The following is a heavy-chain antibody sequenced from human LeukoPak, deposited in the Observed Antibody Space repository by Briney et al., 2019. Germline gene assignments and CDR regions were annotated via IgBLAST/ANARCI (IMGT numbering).Heavy chain of an antibody. D-gene: IGHD6-19*01. J-gene: IGHJ5*02. CDR2: IYYSGST. V-gene: IGHV4-59*01. Sequence: SETLSLTCTVSGGSISSYYWSWIRQPPGKGLEWIGYIYYSGSTNYNPSLKSRVTISVDTSKNQFSLKLSSVTAADTAVYYCARDEAVAGWFDPWGQGTLVTVSS. CDR1: GGSISSYY. CDR3: ARDEAVAGWFDP.